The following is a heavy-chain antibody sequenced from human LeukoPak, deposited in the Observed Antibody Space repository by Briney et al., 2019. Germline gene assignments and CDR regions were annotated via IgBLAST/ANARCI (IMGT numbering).Heavy chain of an antibody. CDR2: ISWNSGSI. CDR3: AKDLSSGWYDGAFDI. Sequence: PGRSLRLSCAASGFTFDDYAMHWVRQAPGKGLEWVSGISWNSGSIGYADSVKGRFTISRDNAKNSLYLQMNSLRAEDMALYYCAKDLSSGWYDGAFDIWGQGVMVTVSS. CDR1: GFTFDDYA. V-gene: IGHV3-9*03. J-gene: IGHJ3*02. D-gene: IGHD6-19*01.